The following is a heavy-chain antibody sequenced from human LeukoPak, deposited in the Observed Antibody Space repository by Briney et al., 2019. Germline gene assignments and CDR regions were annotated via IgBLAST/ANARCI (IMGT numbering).Heavy chain of an antibody. CDR2: IYPGDSDT. D-gene: IGHD6-6*01. CDR3: ARLRGRYSSSSVWFDP. CDR1: GYSFTSYW. V-gene: IGHV5-51*01. J-gene: IGHJ5*02. Sequence: GESLKISCKGSGYSFTSYWIGWVRQMPGKGLEWMGIIYPGDSDTRYGPSFQGQVTISADKSISTAYLQWSSLKASDTAMYYCARLRGRYSSSSVWFDPWGQGTLVTVSS.